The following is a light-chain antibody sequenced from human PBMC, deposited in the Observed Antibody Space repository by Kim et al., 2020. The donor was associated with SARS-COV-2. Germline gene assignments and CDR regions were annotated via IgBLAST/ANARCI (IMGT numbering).Light chain of an antibody. CDR3: HQYDNSQWT. V-gene: IGKV3-20*01. J-gene: IGKJ1*01. CDR1: QIVSSSR. CDR2: DAS. Sequence: SPGGRATLTCRTRQIVSSSRLVAYQQRTRQDPRHLMSDASSRATGIPDRFSGSGSGAEFTLIISRLGPEDVSVYYCHQYDNSQWTFGQGTKVDIK.